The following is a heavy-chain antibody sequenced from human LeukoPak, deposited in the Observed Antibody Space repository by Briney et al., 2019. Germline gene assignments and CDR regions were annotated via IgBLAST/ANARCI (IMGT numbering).Heavy chain of an antibody. D-gene: IGHD2-2*01. CDR3: ARVKPAATRYYYYYMDV. Sequence: ASVTVSCKASGYSFTSYDINWVRQATGQGLEWMGWMNPNSGNTGYAQKFQGRVTSTRNTSISTAYMELSSLRSEDTAVYYCARVKPAATRYYYYYMDVWGKGTTVTVSS. CDR1: GYSFTSYD. J-gene: IGHJ6*03. CDR2: MNPNSGNT. V-gene: IGHV1-8*03.